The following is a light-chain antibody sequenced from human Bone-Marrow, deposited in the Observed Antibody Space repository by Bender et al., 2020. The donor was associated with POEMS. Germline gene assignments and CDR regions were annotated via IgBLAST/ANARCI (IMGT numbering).Light chain of an antibody. CDR2: AVT. CDR1: SSDVGSYNL. CDR3: SSYTSSSTVV. Sequence: QSALTQPASVSGSPGQSITISCTGTSSDVGSYNLVSWYQQHPGKAPKLMIYAVTKRPSGVSNRFSGSTSGNTASLTISGLQAEDEADYYCSSYTSSSTVVFGGGTKLTVL. V-gene: IGLV2-14*02. J-gene: IGLJ2*01.